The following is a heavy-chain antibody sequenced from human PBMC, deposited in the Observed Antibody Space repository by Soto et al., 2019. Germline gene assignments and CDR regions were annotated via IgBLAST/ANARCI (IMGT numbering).Heavy chain of an antibody. CDR1: GFTFSSYA. D-gene: IGHD3-3*01. CDR2: ISGSGGST. V-gene: IGHV3-23*01. J-gene: IGHJ4*02. Sequence: GGSLRLSCAASGFTFSSYAMSWVRQAPGKGLEWVSAISGSGGSTYYADSVKGRFTISRDNSKNTLYLQMNSLRAEDTAVYYCASSGGLWSGYYGPSYFDYWGQGTLVTVSS. CDR3: ASSGGLWSGYYGPSYFDY.